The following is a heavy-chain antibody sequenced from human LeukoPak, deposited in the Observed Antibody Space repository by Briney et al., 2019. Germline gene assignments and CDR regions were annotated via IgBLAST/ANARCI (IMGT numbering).Heavy chain of an antibody. CDR2: ISAYNGNT. CDR1: GYTFTGYY. D-gene: IGHD4-17*01. V-gene: IGHV1-18*04. CDR3: ARDYGDYGGFDY. Sequence: ASVKVSCKASGYTFTGYYMHWVRQAPGQGLEWMGWISAYNGNTNYAQKLQGRVTMTTDTSTSTAYMELRSLRSDDTAVYYCARDYGDYGGFDYWGQGTLVTVSS. J-gene: IGHJ4*02.